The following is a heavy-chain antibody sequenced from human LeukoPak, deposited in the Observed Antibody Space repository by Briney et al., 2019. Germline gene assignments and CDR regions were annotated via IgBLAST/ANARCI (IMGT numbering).Heavy chain of an antibody. J-gene: IGHJ1*01. CDR3: DGGPTVTAPGH. D-gene: IGHD3-16*01. CDR2: IYSGGST. V-gene: IGHV3-53*01. Sequence: QPGGSLRLSWAAAWLTVSYNYMSWVRQAPGKGLEWVSLIYSGGSTRHADSVKGRFTISRDNSKNTLYLQMNSLRVEDTAVYYCDGGPTVTAPGHWGQGTLVTVSS. CDR1: WLTVSYNY.